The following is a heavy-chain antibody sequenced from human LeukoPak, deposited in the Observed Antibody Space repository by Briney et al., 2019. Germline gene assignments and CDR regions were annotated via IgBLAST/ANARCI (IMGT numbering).Heavy chain of an antibody. V-gene: IGHV1-2*02. D-gene: IGHD2-15*01. CDR3: ARDRCRGGGCHFWYFDL. CDR2: IKPNSGDT. CDR1: GYIFTGYY. J-gene: IGHJ2*01. Sequence: EASVKVSCKASGYIFTGYYMHWVRQAPGQGLEWMGWIKPNSGDTKYAKKFEGRVTMTRDTSISTAYMEVNSPTSDDTAVYYCARDRCRGGGCHFWYFDLWGRGTLVTVSS.